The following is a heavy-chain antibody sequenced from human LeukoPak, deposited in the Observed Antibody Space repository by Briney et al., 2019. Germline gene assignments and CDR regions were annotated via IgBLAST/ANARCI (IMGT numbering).Heavy chain of an antibody. CDR3: AKGTGGTFYYFDY. Sequence: SETLSLTCTVSGGSISSGNYQWTWIRQPAGKGLEWIGRIYTSGSTNYNPSLKSRVTISVDTSKNQFSLKSSSVTAADTAVYYCAKGTGGTFYYFDYWGQGTLVTVSS. CDR2: IYTSGST. CDR1: GGSISSGNYQ. D-gene: IGHD2-8*02. V-gene: IGHV4-61*02. J-gene: IGHJ4*02.